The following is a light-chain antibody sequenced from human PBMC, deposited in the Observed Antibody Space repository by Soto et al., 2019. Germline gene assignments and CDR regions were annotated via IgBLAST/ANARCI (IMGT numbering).Light chain of an antibody. CDR2: AAS. J-gene: IGKJ4*01. V-gene: IGKV1-27*01. CDR3: QKYTNVRA. Sequence: DIQMTQSPSSLSASVGDRVTITCRASQGISNYLAWYQQIPGKVPKLLISAASTLQSGVPSRFSGSGSGTDFTLTISILQPEDVATYYCQKYTNVRAFGGGTKVEIK. CDR1: QGISNY.